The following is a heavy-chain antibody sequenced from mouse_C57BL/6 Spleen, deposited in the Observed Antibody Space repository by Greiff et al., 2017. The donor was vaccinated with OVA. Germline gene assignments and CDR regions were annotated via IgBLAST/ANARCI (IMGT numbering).Heavy chain of an antibody. J-gene: IGHJ2*01. V-gene: IGHV5-16*01. CDR3: ARDMYYFDY. CDR1: GFTFSDYY. Sequence: EVQRVESEGGLVQPGSSMKLSCTASGFTFSDYYMAWVRQVPEKGLEWVANINYDGSSTYYLDSLKSRFIISRDNAKNILYLQMSSLKSEDTATYYCARDMYYFDYWGQGTTLTVSS. CDR2: INYDGSST.